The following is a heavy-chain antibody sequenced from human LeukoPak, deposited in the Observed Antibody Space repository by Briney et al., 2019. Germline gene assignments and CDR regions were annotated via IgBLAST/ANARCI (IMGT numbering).Heavy chain of an antibody. CDR1: GFTFSDYY. V-gene: IGHV3-11*01. Sequence: PGGSLRLSCAASGFTFSDYYMSWIRQAPGKGLEWVSYISSSGSTIYYADSVKGRFTISRDNAKNSLYLQMNSLRAEDTAVYYCARDYAWFGELLPGYYYGMDVWGRGTTVTVSS. CDR3: ARDYAWFGELLPGYYYGMDV. D-gene: IGHD3-10*01. J-gene: IGHJ6*02. CDR2: ISSSGSTI.